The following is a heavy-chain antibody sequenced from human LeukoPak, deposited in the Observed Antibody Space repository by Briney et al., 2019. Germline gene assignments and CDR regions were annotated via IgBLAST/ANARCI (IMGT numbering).Heavy chain of an antibody. CDR2: ISSSSSYI. D-gene: IGHD2-2*01. Sequence: GGSPRLSCAASGFTFSSYSMNWVRQAPGKGLEWVSSISSSSSYIYYADSVKGRFTISRDNAKNSLYLQMNSLRAEDTAVYYCARDRYCSSTSCYHPTDVWGQGTTVTVSS. J-gene: IGHJ6*02. V-gene: IGHV3-21*01. CDR1: GFTFSSYS. CDR3: ARDRYCSSTSCYHPTDV.